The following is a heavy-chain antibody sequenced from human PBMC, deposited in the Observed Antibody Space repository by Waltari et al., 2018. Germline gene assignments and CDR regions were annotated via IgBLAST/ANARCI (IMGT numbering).Heavy chain of an antibody. D-gene: IGHD6-19*01. CDR3: AKSGTVSGVFDY. Sequence: EVQLVESGGGLVQPGRSLRLSCAASGFTFGDYAMPWVRQVPGKGLEWVSGISWNSDGIGYADSVKGRFTISRDNAKNSLYLQMNSLRPEDMALYYCAKSGTVSGVFDYWGQGTLVTVSS. J-gene: IGHJ4*02. CDR2: ISWNSDGI. V-gene: IGHV3-9*03. CDR1: GFTFGDYA.